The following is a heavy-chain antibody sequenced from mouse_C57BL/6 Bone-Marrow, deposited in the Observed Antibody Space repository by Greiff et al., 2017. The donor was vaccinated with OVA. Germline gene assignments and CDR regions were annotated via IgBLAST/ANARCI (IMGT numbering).Heavy chain of an antibody. Sequence: QVQLQQPGAELVMPGASVKLSCKASGYTFTSYWMHWVKQRPGQGLEWIGEIDPSDSYTNYNQKFKGKSTLTVDKSSSTAYMQLSSLTSEDSAVYYCARCDYGTFAYWGQGTLVTVSA. CDR3: ARCDYGTFAY. CDR2: IDPSDSYT. CDR1: GYTFTSYW. D-gene: IGHD2-4*01. J-gene: IGHJ3*01. V-gene: IGHV1-69*01.